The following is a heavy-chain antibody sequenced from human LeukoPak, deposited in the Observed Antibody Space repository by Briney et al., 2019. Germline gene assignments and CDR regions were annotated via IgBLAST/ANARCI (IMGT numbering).Heavy chain of an antibody. V-gene: IGHV4-39*01. CDR1: GGSISSSSYY. CDR2: IYYSGST. J-gene: IGHJ4*02. CDR3: ARKEAIAARPFDY. D-gene: IGHD6-6*01. Sequence: KPSETLSLTCTVSGGSISSSSYYWGWIRQPPGKGLEWIGSIYYSGSTYYNPSLKSRVTISVDTSKNQFSLKLSSVTAADTAVYYCARKEAIAARPFDYWGQGTLVTVSS.